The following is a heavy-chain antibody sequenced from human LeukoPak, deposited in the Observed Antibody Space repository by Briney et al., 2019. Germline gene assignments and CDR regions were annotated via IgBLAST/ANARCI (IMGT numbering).Heavy chain of an antibody. Sequence: KPSETLSLTCAVYGGSFSGYYWSWIRQPPGKGLEWIGEINHSGSTSYNPSLKSRVTISVDTSKNQFSLKLSSVTAADTAVYYCARDLSLGDPGGFHFWGRGTLVTVSS. D-gene: IGHD3-16*01. J-gene: IGHJ4*02. CDR3: ARDLSLGDPGGFHF. CDR2: INHSGST. CDR1: GGSFSGYY. V-gene: IGHV4-34*01.